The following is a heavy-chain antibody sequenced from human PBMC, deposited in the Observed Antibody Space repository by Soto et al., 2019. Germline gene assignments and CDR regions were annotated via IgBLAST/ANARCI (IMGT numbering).Heavy chain of an antibody. CDR1: GGSISSYY. J-gene: IGHJ4*02. D-gene: IGHD5-12*01. CDR2: IYYSGST. Sequence: SETLSLTCTVSGGSISSYYWSWIRQPPGKGLEWIGYIYYSGSTNYNPSLKSRVTISVDTSKNQFSLKLSSVTAADTAVYYCERSRYSGYDSVDYWGQGTLVTVSS. CDR3: ERSRYSGYDSVDY. V-gene: IGHV4-59*01.